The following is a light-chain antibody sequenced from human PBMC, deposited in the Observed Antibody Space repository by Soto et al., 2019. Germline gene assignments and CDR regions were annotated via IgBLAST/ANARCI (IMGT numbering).Light chain of an antibody. CDR3: QQYNVWPLT. V-gene: IGKV3-15*01. CDR1: QSVSSN. J-gene: IGKJ4*01. Sequence: IVMTQSPAPLSVSPGERATLSCRPSQSVSSNLAWYQQKPGQTPKLLIYVTSTRATGIPARFSGSGSGTEFTLTISSLQSEDFAVYYCQQYNVWPLTFGGGTKVEFK. CDR2: VTS.